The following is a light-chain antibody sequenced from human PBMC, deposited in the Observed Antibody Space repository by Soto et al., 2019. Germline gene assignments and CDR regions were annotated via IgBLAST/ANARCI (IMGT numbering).Light chain of an antibody. CDR1: SDSVTSSYY. V-gene: IGLV8-61*01. CDR3: GLYMGSGIAV. Sequence: QAVVTHEPSFSVSPGGTVTLTCGLNSDSVTSSYYPSWYQQTPGQAPRTLIYDTNTRSSGVPDRFSGSILGNKAALTITGAQADDESDYYCGLYMGSGIAVFGGGTQLTVL. CDR2: DTN. J-gene: IGLJ3*02.